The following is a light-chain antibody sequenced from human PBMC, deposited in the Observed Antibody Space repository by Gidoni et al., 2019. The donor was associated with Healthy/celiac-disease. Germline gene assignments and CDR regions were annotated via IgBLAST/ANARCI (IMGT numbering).Light chain of an antibody. J-gene: IGKJ2*01. CDR1: QSISSW. Sequence: DIQMTQSPSTLSASVGDRVTITCRARQSISSWLAWYQQKPGKAPKLLIYDASNLESGVPSRFSGSGSGTEFTLTISSLQPDDFATYYCQQYNSYSPYTFGQGTKLEIK. V-gene: IGKV1-5*01. CDR3: QQYNSYSPYT. CDR2: DAS.